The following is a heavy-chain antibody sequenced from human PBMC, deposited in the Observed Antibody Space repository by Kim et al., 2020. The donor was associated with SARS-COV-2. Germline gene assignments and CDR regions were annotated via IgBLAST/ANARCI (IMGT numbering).Heavy chain of an antibody. CDR3: ARDFFGRAAAGWEYFDY. CDR2: IYYSGST. V-gene: IGHV4-59*13. CDR1: GGSISSYY. Sequence: SETLSLTCTVSGGSISSYYWSWIRQPPGKGLEWIGYIYYSGSTNYNPSLKSRVTISVDTSKNQFSLKLSSVTAADTAVYYCARDFFGRAAAGWEYFDYWGQGTLVTVSS. J-gene: IGHJ4*02. D-gene: IGHD6-13*01.